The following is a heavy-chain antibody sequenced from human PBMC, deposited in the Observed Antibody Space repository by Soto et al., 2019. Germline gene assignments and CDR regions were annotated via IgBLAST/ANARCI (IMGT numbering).Heavy chain of an antibody. CDR1: VFTFSDYY. V-gene: IGHV3-11*01. D-gene: IGHD3-22*01. J-gene: IGHJ4*02. CDR3: ARDLGYYDSSGYFDY. Sequence: PGGPLRLSCSASVFTFSDYYMSWIRQAPGKGLEWISYIDSSGSIIYYADSVKGRFTISRDNAKNSLYLQMNSLRAEDTAVYYCARDLGYYDSSGYFDYWGQGTLVTVSS. CDR2: IDSSGSII.